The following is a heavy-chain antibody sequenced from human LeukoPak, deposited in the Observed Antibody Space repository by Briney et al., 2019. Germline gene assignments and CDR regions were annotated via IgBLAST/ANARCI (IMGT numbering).Heavy chain of an antibody. CDR1: GYTFTGYY. V-gene: IGHV1-2*02. Sequence: ASVKVSCKASGYTFTGYYLHWVRQAPGQGLEWVGWLHPNSGGTNYAQKFQGRVTMTRDTSISTAYMELSSLRSDDTAVYYCARLAAVPGWGQGTTVTVSS. CDR2: LHPNSGGT. D-gene: IGHD6-19*01. J-gene: IGHJ6*02. CDR3: ARLAAVPG.